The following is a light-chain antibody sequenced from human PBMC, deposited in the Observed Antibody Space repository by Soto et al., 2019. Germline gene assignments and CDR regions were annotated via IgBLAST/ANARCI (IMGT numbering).Light chain of an antibody. CDR2: DAS. Sequence: DIQMTQSPSTLSASVGDGVTITCRASQNISVWLAWYQQRPGKAPKFLMYDASSLETGVPSRFSGGGSGTDFTLTISSLQPEDFAFYYCQQSSTTLYTFGQGTNLEIK. V-gene: IGKV1-5*01. CDR1: QNISVW. J-gene: IGKJ2*01. CDR3: QQSSTTLYT.